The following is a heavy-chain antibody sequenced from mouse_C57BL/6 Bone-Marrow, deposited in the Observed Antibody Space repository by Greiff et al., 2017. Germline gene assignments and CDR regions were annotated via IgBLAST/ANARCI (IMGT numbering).Heavy chain of an antibody. CDR2: IDPENGDT. Sequence: VQLKQSGAELVRPGASVKLSCTASGFNIKDDYMHWVKQRPEQGLEWIGWIDPENGDTEDASKFQGKATITAETSSNTAYLQLRSLTSEDTSVYYCTTWGATVVAPYYFDYWGQGTTLTVSS. J-gene: IGHJ2*01. D-gene: IGHD1-1*01. CDR3: TTWGATVVAPYYFDY. CDR1: GFNIKDDY. V-gene: IGHV14-4*01.